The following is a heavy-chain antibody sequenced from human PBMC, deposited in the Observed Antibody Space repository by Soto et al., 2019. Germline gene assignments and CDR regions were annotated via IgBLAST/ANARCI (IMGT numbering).Heavy chain of an antibody. CDR1: GFTFSSYG. V-gene: IGHV3-33*01. J-gene: IGHJ6*02. CDR3: ARNEYYYYGMDV. CDR2: IWYDGSNK. Sequence: GGSLRLSCATSGFTFSSYGMHWVRQAPGKGLEWVAVIWYDGSNKYYADSVKGRFTISRDNSKNTLYLQMNSLRAEDTAVYYCARNEYYYYGMDVWGQGTTVTVSS.